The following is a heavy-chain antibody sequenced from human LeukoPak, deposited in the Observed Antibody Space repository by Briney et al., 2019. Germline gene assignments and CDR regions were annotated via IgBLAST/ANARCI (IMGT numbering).Heavy chain of an antibody. Sequence: GGSLRLSCAASGFTFSSYSMNWVRQAPGKGLEWVSSISSSSSYIYYADSVEGRFTISRDNAKNSLYLQMNSLRAEDTAVYYCAKDYSSSWLYYFDYWGQGTLVTVSS. CDR3: AKDYSSSWLYYFDY. CDR1: GFTFSSYS. J-gene: IGHJ4*02. D-gene: IGHD6-13*01. V-gene: IGHV3-21*01. CDR2: ISSSSSYI.